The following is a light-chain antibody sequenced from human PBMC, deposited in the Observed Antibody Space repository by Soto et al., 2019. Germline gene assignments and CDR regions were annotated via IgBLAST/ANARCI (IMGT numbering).Light chain of an antibody. CDR2: GAS. Sequence: DIQMTQSPSSLSTSVGDRVTITCRASQNISSYLHWYQQKPGKAPKLLIYGASSLQSGVPPRFSGSGSGTDFTLTISSLQPEDFATYYCQQSYSTPLTFGPGTKVDIK. V-gene: IGKV1-39*01. CDR3: QQSYSTPLT. CDR1: QNISSY. J-gene: IGKJ1*01.